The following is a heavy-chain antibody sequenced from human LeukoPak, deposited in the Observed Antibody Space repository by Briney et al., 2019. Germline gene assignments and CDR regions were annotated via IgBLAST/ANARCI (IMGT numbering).Heavy chain of an antibody. J-gene: IGHJ4*02. D-gene: IGHD3-10*01. CDR3: ARAQADYGSGSYYNLGRFDY. Sequence: PSETLSLTCTVSGGSISSGGYYWSWIRQHPGKGLEWIGYIYYSGSTYYNPSLKSRVTISVDTSKNRFSLKLSSVTAADTAVYYCARAQADYGSGSYYNLGRFDYWGQGTLVTVSS. CDR1: GGSISSGGYY. CDR2: IYYSGST. V-gene: IGHV4-31*03.